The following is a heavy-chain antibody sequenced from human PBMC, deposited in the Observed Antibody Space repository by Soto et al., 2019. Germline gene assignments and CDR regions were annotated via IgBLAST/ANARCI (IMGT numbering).Heavy chain of an antibody. V-gene: IGHV3-30-3*01. CDR2: ISYDGSNK. D-gene: IGHD2-8*01. CDR3: ARAPDIVLIRAYYYYGMDV. J-gene: IGHJ6*02. CDR1: GFTFSSYA. Sequence: VQLLESGGGLVQPGGSLRLSCAASGFTFSSYAMHWVRQAPGKGLEWVAVISYDGSNKYYADSVKGRFTISRDNSKNTLYVQMNSLRPEDTAVYYCARAPDIVLIRAYYYYGMDVWGQGTTVTVSS.